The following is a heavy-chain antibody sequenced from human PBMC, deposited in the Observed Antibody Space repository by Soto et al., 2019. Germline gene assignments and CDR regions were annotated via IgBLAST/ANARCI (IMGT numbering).Heavy chain of an antibody. V-gene: IGHV3-30*18. CDR3: AKGGRQWLVTSDFNY. D-gene: IGHD6-19*01. Sequence: VQLVESGGGVVQPGRSLRLSCAASGFTFSDYAMHWVRQAPGKGLEWVAVVSHDGRNTHYADSVKGRVTISRDSSKNTVSVEMPRLSAEDTAVSYCAKGGRQWLVTSDFNYWGQGALVTVSS. CDR2: VSHDGRNT. CDR1: GFTFSDYA. J-gene: IGHJ4*02.